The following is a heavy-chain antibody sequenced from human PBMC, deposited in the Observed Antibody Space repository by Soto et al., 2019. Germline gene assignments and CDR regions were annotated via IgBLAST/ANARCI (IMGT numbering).Heavy chain of an antibody. CDR2: IYYSGST. V-gene: IGHV4-31*03. D-gene: IGHD6-19*01. J-gene: IGHJ4*02. CDR1: GGSISSGGYY. Sequence: SETLSLTCTVSGGSISSGGYYWSWIRQHPGKGLEWIGYIYYSGSTYYNPSLKSRVTISVDTSKNQFSLKLSSVTAADTAVYYCAREAVAGTMRYYFDYWGQGTLVTAPQ. CDR3: AREAVAGTMRYYFDY.